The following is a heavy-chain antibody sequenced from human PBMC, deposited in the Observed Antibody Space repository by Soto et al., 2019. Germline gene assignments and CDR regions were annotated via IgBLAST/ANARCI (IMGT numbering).Heavy chain of an antibody. V-gene: IGHV3-48*03. CDR2: ISSSGSTI. CDR1: GFTFSSYE. CDR3: ARDHKGGYYYYGMEV. Sequence: PGGSLRLSCAASGFTFSSYEMNWVRQAPGKGLEWVSYISSSGSTIYYADSVKGRFTISRDNAKNSLYLQMNSLRAEDTAVYYCARDHKGGYYYYGMEVWGQGTTVTVSS. J-gene: IGHJ6*02.